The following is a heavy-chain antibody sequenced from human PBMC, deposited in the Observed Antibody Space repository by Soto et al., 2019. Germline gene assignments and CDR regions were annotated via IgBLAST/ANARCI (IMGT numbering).Heavy chain of an antibody. CDR3: ARLDCSGGSCYPYYFEH. CDR2: IRSNGRT. J-gene: IGHJ4*02. D-gene: IGHD2-15*01. V-gene: IGHV3-73*01. Sequence: GSLRLSCAASGFTFSASAMHWVHQASGKGLEWVGRIRSNGRTAYAASMQGRFTISRDDSKKTAYLQLNSLKTDDTAVYYCARLDCSGGSCYPYYFEHWGQGALVTVSS. CDR1: GFTFSASA.